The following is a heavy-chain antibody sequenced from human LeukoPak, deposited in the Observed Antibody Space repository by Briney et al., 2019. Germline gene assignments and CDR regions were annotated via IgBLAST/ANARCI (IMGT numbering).Heavy chain of an antibody. Sequence: SVKVSCKASGGTFSSYAISWVRQAPGQGLEWMGGIIPIFGTANYAQKFQGRVTITADESTSTAYMELSSLGSEDTAVYYCARGGVTYSGYDSGLLSFDYWGQGTLVTVSS. CDR3: ARGGVTYSGYDSGLLSFDY. CDR2: IIPIFGTA. V-gene: IGHV1-69*13. CDR1: GGTFSSYA. D-gene: IGHD5-12*01. J-gene: IGHJ4*02.